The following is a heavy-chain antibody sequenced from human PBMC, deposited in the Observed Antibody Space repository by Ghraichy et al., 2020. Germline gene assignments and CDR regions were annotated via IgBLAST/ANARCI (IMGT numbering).Heavy chain of an antibody. J-gene: IGHJ6*02. Sequence: GGSLRLSCTASGFTFGDYAMSWVRQAPGKGLEWVGFIRSKAYGGTTEYAASVKGRFTISRDDSKSIAYLQMNSLKTEDTAVYYCTREDHRYYGSGSYYSYYYYYGMDVWGQGTTVTVSS. D-gene: IGHD3-10*01. CDR2: IRSKAYGGTT. CDR3: TREDHRYYGSGSYYSYYYYYGMDV. V-gene: IGHV3-49*04. CDR1: GFTFGDYA.